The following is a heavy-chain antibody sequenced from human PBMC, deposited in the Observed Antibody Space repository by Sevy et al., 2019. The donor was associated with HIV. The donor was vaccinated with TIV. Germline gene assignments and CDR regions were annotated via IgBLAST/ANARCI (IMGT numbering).Heavy chain of an antibody. V-gene: IGHV3-30*04. CDR3: ARGENDDEFFQY. CDR1: GFIFSNFA. D-gene: IGHD1-26*01. Sequence: GGSLRLSCTVSGFIFSNFAMHWVRQAPGKGLEWVAVTSYDGSHKYYADSVKGRFTVSRDNSRNILSLEMNSLRRDDTAVYYCARGENDDEFFQYWGQGTLVTAPQ. CDR2: TSYDGSHK. J-gene: IGHJ1*01.